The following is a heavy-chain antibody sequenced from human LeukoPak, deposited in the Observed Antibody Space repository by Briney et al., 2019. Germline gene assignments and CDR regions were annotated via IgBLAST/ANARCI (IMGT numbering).Heavy chain of an antibody. CDR3: ARDRGRWLHRDAFDI. Sequence: SETLSLTCTVSGGSISSYYWSWIRQPPGKGLEWIGYIYYSGSTNYNPSLKSRVTISVDTSKNQFSLKLSSVTAADTAVYYCARDRGRWLHRDAFDIWDQGTMVTVSS. CDR1: GGSISSYY. D-gene: IGHD5-24*01. CDR2: IYYSGST. V-gene: IGHV4-59*01. J-gene: IGHJ3*02.